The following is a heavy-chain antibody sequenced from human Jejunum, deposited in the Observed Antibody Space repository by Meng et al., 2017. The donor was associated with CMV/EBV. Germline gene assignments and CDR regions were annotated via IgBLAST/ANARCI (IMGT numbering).Heavy chain of an antibody. CDR3: ARDPSNTSGRYAYFDY. Sequence: QWVQSGAEVKKPGASVQVSCKASGYTFTAYYMHWVRQAPGQGLEWMGWISCYNGDTNYAQKLQGRVTMTTDTSTNTAYMDLRGLRSDDTAVYYCARDPSNTSGRYAYFDYWGQGTLVTVSS. CDR1: GYTFTAYY. V-gene: IGHV1-18*04. CDR2: ISCYNGDT. J-gene: IGHJ4*02. D-gene: IGHD6-19*01.